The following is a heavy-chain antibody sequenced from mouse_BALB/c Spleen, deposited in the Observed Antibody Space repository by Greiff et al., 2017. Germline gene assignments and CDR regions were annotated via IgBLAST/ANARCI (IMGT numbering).Heavy chain of an antibody. Sequence: QVQLKESGPGLVAPSQSLSITCTVSGFSLTSYGVHWVRQPPGKGLEWLGVIWAGGSTNYNSALMSRLSISKDNSKSQVFLKMNSLQTDDTAMYYCASPIYYDYEGYAMDYWGQGTSVTVSS. J-gene: IGHJ4*01. V-gene: IGHV2-9*02. D-gene: IGHD2-4*01. CDR2: IWAGGST. CDR1: GFSLTSYG. CDR3: ASPIYYDYEGYAMDY.